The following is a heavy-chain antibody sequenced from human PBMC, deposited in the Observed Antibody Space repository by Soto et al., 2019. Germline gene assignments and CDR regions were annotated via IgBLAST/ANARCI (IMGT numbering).Heavy chain of an antibody. CDR3: ARESGGATATLDYYYFYMDV. CDR2: INPNGGAT. CDR1: GDSFNDYY. D-gene: IGHD5-12*01. V-gene: IGHV1-2*02. J-gene: IGHJ6*03. Sequence: VQLAQSGAEVKKPGASVKVYCKTSGDSFNDYYIHWVRQAPGQGIEWMGWINPNGGATKYAQKFQGRVTATRDTSIRTVYMELSSLRSDDTAVYYCARESGGATATLDYYYFYMDVWGKGTTVTVSS.